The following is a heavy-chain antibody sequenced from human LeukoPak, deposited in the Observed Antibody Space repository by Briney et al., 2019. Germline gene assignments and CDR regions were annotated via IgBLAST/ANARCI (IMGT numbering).Heavy chain of an antibody. V-gene: IGHV3-23*01. CDR3: AKIRYGDYADFDY. J-gene: IGHJ4*02. D-gene: IGHD4-17*01. CDR2: ISDSGGST. CDR1: GLTFSNYA. Sequence: GGSLRLSCAASGLTFSNYAMSWVRQAPGKGLEWVSGISDSGGSTYYADSVKGRFTISRDNSKNTLYLQMNSLRAEDPAVYYCAKIRYGDYADFDYWGQGTLVTVSS.